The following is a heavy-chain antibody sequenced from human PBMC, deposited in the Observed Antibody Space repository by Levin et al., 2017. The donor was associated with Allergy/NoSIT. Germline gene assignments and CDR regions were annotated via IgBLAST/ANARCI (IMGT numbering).Heavy chain of an antibody. CDR1: GGSISSYY. Sequence: PSETLSLTCTVSGGSISSYYWSWIRQPPGKGLEWIGYIYYSGSTDYNPSLKSRVTISVHTSKNQFSLKLSSVTAADTAGYYCARGRYNWNDRAFDYWGQGTLVTVSS. CDR3: ARGRYNWNDRAFDY. J-gene: IGHJ4*02. CDR2: IYYSGST. V-gene: IGHV4-59*01. D-gene: IGHD1-1*01.